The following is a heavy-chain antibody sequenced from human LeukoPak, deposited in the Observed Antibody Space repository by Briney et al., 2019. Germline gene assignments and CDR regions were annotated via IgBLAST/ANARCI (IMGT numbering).Heavy chain of an antibody. J-gene: IGHJ4*02. CDR1: GFTFSSYS. CDR2: ISSSSSYI. Sequence: PGGSLRLSCAASGFTFSSYSMSWVRQAPGKGLEWVSSISSSSSYIYYADSVKGRFTISRDNAKNSLYLQMNSLRAEDTAVYYCARDRRNYDSSGYYWDYWGQGTLVTVSS. V-gene: IGHV3-21*01. D-gene: IGHD3-22*01. CDR3: ARDRRNYDSSGYYWDY.